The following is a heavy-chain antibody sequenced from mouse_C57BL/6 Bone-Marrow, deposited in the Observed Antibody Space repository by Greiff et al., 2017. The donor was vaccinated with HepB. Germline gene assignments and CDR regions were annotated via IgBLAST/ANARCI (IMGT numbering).Heavy chain of an antibody. J-gene: IGHJ3*01. CDR1: GFSLTSYG. D-gene: IGHD1-1*01. Sequence: VKLMESGPGLVQPSQSLSITCTVSGFSLTSYGVHWVRQSPGKGLEWLGVIWSGGSTDYNAAFISRLSISKDNSKSQVFFKMNSLQADDTAIYYCARTHYGSSYGAYWGQGTLVTVSA. V-gene: IGHV2-2*01. CDR3: ARTHYGSSYGAY. CDR2: IWSGGST.